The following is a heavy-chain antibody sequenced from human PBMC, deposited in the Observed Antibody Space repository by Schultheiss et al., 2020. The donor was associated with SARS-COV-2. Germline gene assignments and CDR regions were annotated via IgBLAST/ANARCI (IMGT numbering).Heavy chain of an antibody. CDR1: GFTFSSYA. CDR2: ISGSGGST. Sequence: GESLKISCAASGFTFSSYAMSWVRQAPGKGLEWVSAISGSGGSTYYADSVKGRFTISRDNSKNTLYLQMNSLRAEDTAVYYCAKSFKTRIVVVPAAPTWGQGTLVTISS. CDR3: AKSFKTRIVVVPAAPT. V-gene: IGHV3-23*01. D-gene: IGHD2-2*01. J-gene: IGHJ5*02.